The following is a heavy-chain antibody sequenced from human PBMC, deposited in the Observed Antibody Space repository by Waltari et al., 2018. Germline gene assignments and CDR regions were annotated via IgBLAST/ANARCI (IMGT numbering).Heavy chain of an antibody. CDR1: GGSIRSGSYY. J-gene: IGHJ5*02. CDR3: ARFSKSANWIDP. Sequence: QLQLQESGPGLVKPSETLSLTCTVSGGSIRSGSYYWGWIRQPPGKGLEWIGSISYSGSTYYNTSLMSRVTISVDTSKNQFSLKLTSVIAAETAVFYCARFSKSANWIDPWGQGTLVTVSS. V-gene: IGHV4-39*01. D-gene: IGHD3-3*02. CDR2: ISYSGST.